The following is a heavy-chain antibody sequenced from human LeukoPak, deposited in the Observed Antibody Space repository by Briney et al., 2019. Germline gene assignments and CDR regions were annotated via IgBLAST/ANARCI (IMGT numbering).Heavy chain of an antibody. CDR1: GFTFSRYW. D-gene: IGHD6-6*01. CDR3: ARESFAARWD. J-gene: IGHJ4*02. V-gene: IGHV3-7*01. Sequence: PGGSLRLSCAASGFTFSRYWMSWVRQAPGKGLEWVANIKQDGSQKSYVDSVKGRFTISRDNANNVLYLQMNSLRAEDTAVYYCARESFAARWDWGQGTLVTVSS. CDR2: IKQDGSQK.